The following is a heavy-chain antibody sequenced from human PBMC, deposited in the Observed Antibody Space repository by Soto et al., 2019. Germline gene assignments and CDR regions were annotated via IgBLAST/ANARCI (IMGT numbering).Heavy chain of an antibody. V-gene: IGHV5-51*01. CDR1: GYSFTGYW. CDR3: ASPVLRYFGWPRHAFDI. Sequence: GESLKISCKGSGYSFTGYWIGWVRQMPGKGLEWMGIIYPGDSDTRYSPSFQGQVTISADKFISTAYLQWSSLKASDTAMYYGASPVLRYFGWPRHAFDIWGQWTMVTGSS. CDR2: IYPGDSDT. J-gene: IGHJ3*02. D-gene: IGHD3-9*01.